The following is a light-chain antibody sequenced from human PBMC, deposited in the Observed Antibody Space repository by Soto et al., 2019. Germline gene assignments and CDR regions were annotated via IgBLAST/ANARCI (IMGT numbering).Light chain of an antibody. CDR1: SSDVGGYNY. CDR2: DVN. V-gene: IGLV2-14*03. J-gene: IGLJ2*01. Sequence: QSALTQPASVSGSPGQSISISCTGSSSDVGGYNYVSWYQHHPGKAPKLMIYDVNNRPSGVSNRFSGSRSGNTASLTISGLQAEDGADYYCSSYTSSSTVVFGGGTKLTVL. CDR3: SSYTSSSTVV.